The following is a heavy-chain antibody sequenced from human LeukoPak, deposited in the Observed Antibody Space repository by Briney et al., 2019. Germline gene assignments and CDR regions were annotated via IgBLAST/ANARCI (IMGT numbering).Heavy chain of an antibody. Sequence: SETLSLTCTVSGGSINNYYWGWVRQPPGQRLEYIGWIYCSGNTNYNPSLKSRVTISLDTSKNQFSLTLTSVTAADTAVYYCARHYDSGTYPLDYWGPGTLVTVSS. CDR1: GGSINNYY. CDR2: IYCSGNT. D-gene: IGHD3-10*01. CDR3: ARHYDSGTYPLDY. V-gene: IGHV4-59*01. J-gene: IGHJ4*02.